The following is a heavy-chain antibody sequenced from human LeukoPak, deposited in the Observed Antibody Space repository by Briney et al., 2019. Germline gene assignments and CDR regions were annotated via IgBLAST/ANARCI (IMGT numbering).Heavy chain of an antibody. CDR3: ASTLGSGWYFDY. J-gene: IGHJ4*02. Sequence: PGGPLRLSCAASGFTFSSYAMHWVRQAPGKGLEWVAVISYDGSNKYYADSVKGRFTISRDNSKNTLYLQMNSLRAEDTAVYYCASTLGSGWYFDYWGQGTLVTVSS. CDR1: GFTFSSYA. CDR2: ISYDGSNK. V-gene: IGHV3-30-3*01. D-gene: IGHD6-19*01.